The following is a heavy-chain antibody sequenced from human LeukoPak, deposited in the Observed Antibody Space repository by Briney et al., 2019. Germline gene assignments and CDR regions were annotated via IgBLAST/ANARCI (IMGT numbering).Heavy chain of an antibody. Sequence: SETLSLTCTVSGGSISNSYYYWGWTRQPPGEALEWIVSIYYSGTTYYKPSLKSRVTISVDTSKNQFSLRLSSVTAADTAVYYCARFAPAAIKEILRPLDYYYYGMDVWGQGTTVTVSS. CDR3: ARFAPAAIKEILRPLDYYYYGMDV. CDR2: IYYSGTT. V-gene: IGHV4-39*01. CDR1: GGSISNSYYY. J-gene: IGHJ6*02. D-gene: IGHD2-2*01.